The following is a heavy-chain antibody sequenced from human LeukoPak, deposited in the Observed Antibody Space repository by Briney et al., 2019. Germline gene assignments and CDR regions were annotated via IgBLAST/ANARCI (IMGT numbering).Heavy chain of an antibody. V-gene: IGHV5-51*01. Sequence: PGESLKISCKGSGYSFTSYWIGWVRQMPGKGLAWMGIIYPGDSDTRYSPSFQGQVTISADKSISTAYLQWSSLKASDTAMYYCARGSYYDSSGCDYWGQGTLVTVSS. CDR3: ARGSYYDSSGCDY. J-gene: IGHJ4*02. CDR2: IYPGDSDT. CDR1: GYSFTSYW. D-gene: IGHD3-22*01.